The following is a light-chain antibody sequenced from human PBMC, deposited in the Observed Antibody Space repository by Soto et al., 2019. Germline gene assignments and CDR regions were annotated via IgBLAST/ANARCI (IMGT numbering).Light chain of an antibody. CDR1: QGVASNY. CDR3: QQYGSSPLT. CDR2: GAS. J-gene: IGKJ1*01. Sequence: EIVLTQSPDTLSLSPGESGTLSCRASQGVASNYIAWYQQKPGQAPRLLIYGASSRVTGIPDRFSGSGSGTEFTLSISRLEPEDFAVYYCQQYGSSPLTFGQGTKVEI. V-gene: IGKV3-20*01.